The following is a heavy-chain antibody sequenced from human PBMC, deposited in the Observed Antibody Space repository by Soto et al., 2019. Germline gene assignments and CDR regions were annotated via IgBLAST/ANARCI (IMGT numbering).Heavy chain of an antibody. D-gene: IGHD3-3*01. CDR2: ISYDGSNK. J-gene: IGHJ6*02. CDR1: GFTFSSYG. V-gene: IGHV3-30*18. CDR3: AKKGHLYDFWSGYGMDV. Sequence: GGSLRLSCAASGFTFSSYGMHWVRQAPGKGLEWVAVISYDGSNKYYADSVKGRFTISRDNSKNTLYLQMNSLRAEDTAVYYCAKKGHLYDFWSGYGMDVWGQGTTVTVSS.